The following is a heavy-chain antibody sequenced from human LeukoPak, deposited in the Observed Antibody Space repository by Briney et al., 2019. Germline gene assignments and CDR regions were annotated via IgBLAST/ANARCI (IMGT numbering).Heavy chain of an antibody. CDR1: GYTFTSYG. V-gene: IGHV1-2*02. CDR2: INPNSGGT. J-gene: IGHJ6*03. Sequence: GASVKVSCKASGYTFTSYGISWVRQAPGQGLEWMGWINPNSGGTNYAQKFQGRVTMTRDTSISTAYMELSRLRSDDTAVYYCARVRKGSGDYYYYYYMDVWGKGTTVTVSS. CDR3: ARVRKGSGDYYYYYYMDV. D-gene: IGHD3-10*01.